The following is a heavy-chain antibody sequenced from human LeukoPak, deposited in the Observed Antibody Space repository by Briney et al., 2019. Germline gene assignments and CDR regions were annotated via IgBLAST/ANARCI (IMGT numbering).Heavy chain of an antibody. J-gene: IGHJ4*02. CDR3: ARARADFWSSDY. CDR2: ICTSGST. CDR1: GGSISSGSYY. V-gene: IGHV4-61*02. Sequence: PSETLSLTCTVSGGSISSGSYYWSWIRQPAGKGLEWIGRICTSGSTNYNPSLKSRVTISVDKSKNQFSLKLTSVTAADTAVYFCARARADFWSSDYWGQGTLVTVSS. D-gene: IGHD3-3*01.